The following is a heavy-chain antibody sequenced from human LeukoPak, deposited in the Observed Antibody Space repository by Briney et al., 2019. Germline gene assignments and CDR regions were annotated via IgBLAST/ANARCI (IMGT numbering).Heavy chain of an antibody. Sequence: SQTLSLTCAISGDSVSSNSAAWNWIRQSPSRGLEWLGRTYYRSKWYNDYAVSVKSRITINPDTSKNQFSLKLSSVTAADTAVYYCARALSGSYYYGSGSYYKEGRYYMDVWGKGTTVTVS. J-gene: IGHJ6*03. D-gene: IGHD3-10*01. V-gene: IGHV6-1*01. CDR2: TYYRSKWYN. CDR1: GDSVSSNSAA. CDR3: ARALSGSYYYGSGSYYKEGRYYMDV.